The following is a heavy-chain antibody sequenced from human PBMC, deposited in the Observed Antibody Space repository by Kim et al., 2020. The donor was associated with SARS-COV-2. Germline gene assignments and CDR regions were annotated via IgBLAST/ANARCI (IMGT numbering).Heavy chain of an antibody. CDR3: ARTECSGGTCYSAYYYHGLDV. D-gene: IGHD2-15*01. Sequence: GGSLRLSCATSGFTFDNYAMTWVRQPPGKGLEWVSTISGSGGSTYYADSVKGRFTISRDNSRSTHFLQMNSLRADDTAIYYCARTECSGGTCYSAYYYHGLDVWGQGTTVAVSS. CDR2: ISGSGGST. J-gene: IGHJ6*02. V-gene: IGHV3-23*01. CDR1: GFTFDNYA.